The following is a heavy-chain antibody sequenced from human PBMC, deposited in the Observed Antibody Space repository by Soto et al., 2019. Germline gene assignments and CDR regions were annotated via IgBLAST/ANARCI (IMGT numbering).Heavy chain of an antibody. V-gene: IGHV3-7*02. CDR3: ARHPERIAQIGWFDP. D-gene: IGHD6-13*01. J-gene: IGHJ5*02. CDR2: IKQDGSEK. CDR1: GFIFSSYW. Sequence: PGGSLRLSCAASGFIFSSYWMSWVRQAPGKGLEWVANIKQDGSEKYYVDSVKGRFTISRDNAKNSLYLQMDSLRAEDTAVYYCARHPERIAQIGWFDPWGQGTLVTVSS.